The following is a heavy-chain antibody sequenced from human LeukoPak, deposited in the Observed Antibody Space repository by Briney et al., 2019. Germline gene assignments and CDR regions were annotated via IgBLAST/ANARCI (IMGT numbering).Heavy chain of an antibody. J-gene: IGHJ3*02. CDR3: AKQHPDYYDSSGYKGHAFDI. D-gene: IGHD3-22*01. CDR2: ISGSGGST. V-gene: IGHV3-23*01. Sequence: GGSLRLSCAASGITFSSFSMNWVRQAPGKGLEWVSAISGSGGSTYYADSVKGRFTISRDNSKNTLYLQMNSLRAEDTAVYYCAKQHPDYYDSSGYKGHAFDIWGQGTMVTVSS. CDR1: GITFSSFS.